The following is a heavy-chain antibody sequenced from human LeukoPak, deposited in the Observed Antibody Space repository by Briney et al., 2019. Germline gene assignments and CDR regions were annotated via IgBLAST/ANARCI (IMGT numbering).Heavy chain of an antibody. Sequence: GRSLRLSCAASGFTFSSYGVHWVRQAPGKGLEWVAVISYDGSNKYYADSVKGRFTISRDNSKNTLYLQMNSLRAEDTAVYYCARDPTKRWLQNYFDDWGQGTLVTVSS. J-gene: IGHJ4*02. V-gene: IGHV3-30*03. D-gene: IGHD5-24*01. CDR3: ARDPTKRWLQNYFDD. CDR2: ISYDGSNK. CDR1: GFTFSSYG.